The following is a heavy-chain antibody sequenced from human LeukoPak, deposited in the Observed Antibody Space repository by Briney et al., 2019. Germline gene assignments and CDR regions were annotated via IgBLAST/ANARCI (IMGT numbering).Heavy chain of an antibody. D-gene: IGHD3-22*01. J-gene: IGHJ3*02. CDR2: IKPDGSEK. CDR3: ARDIRYYYDSSGYNDAFDI. Sequence: GESLRLSCAASGFTFSSYWMDWVRQAPGKGLEWVANIKPDGSEKYYVESVRGRFTISRDNAKNSLYLQMNSLRAEDTAVYYCARDIRYYYDSSGYNDAFDIWGQGTMVTVSS. CDR1: GFTFSSYW. V-gene: IGHV3-7*03.